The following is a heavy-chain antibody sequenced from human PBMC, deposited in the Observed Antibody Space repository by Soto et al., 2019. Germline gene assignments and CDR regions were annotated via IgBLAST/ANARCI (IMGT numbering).Heavy chain of an antibody. CDR2: FDPEDGET. CDR1: GYTLTELS. J-gene: IGHJ5*02. Sequence: GASVKVSCKVSGYTLTELSMHWVRQAPGKGLEWMGGFDPEDGETIYAQKFQGRVTMTTDTSTSAAYMELRSLRSDDTAVYYCARAENWFDPWGQGTLVTVSS. CDR3: ARAENWFDP. V-gene: IGHV1-24*01.